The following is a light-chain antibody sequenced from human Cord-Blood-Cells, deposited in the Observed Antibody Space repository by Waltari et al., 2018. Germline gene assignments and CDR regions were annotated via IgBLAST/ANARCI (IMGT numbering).Light chain of an antibody. Sequence: SALPQPAPVFVYPGQSIPIPCPGTSSDVGSYNLVFWYQPHPGKAPKLMIYEGSKRPSGVSNRFSGSKSGNTASLTISGLQAEDEADYYCCSYAGSSTLVFGGGTKLTVL. CDR2: EGS. V-gene: IGLV2-23*01. CDR1: SSDVGSYNL. CDR3: CSYAGSSTLV. J-gene: IGLJ2*01.